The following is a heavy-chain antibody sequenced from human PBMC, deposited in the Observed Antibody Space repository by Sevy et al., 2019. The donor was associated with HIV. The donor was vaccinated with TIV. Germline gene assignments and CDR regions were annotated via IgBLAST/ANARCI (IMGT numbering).Heavy chain of an antibody. Sequence: GGSLRLSCAASGFTFSSFAMGWVRQAPGKGLDWISVISGTGDHTYYADSVKGRFTISRDNSKNTLFLQMNSLRAEDTAIFYCAKKMGGGSGMAFLVDYWGQGTLVTASS. CDR3: AKKMGGGSGMAFLVDY. V-gene: IGHV3-23*01. J-gene: IGHJ4*02. CDR2: ISGTGDHT. D-gene: IGHD5-18*01. CDR1: GFTFSSFA.